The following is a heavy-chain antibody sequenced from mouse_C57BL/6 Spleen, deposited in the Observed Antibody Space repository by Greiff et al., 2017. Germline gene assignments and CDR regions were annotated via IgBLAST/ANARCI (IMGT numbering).Heavy chain of an antibody. J-gene: IGHJ4*01. Sequence: VQLQQSGPGLVKPGASVKLSCTASGYTFTSYDITWVKQSPGQGLEWIGRICPRDGSTNYNEKFKGKATLTVDTSYSKAYMELHSLTSEDSAVYFCARSVVGVDYWGQGTSVTVSS. V-gene: IGHV1-85*01. CDR1: GYTFTSYD. CDR2: ICPRDGST. D-gene: IGHD1-1*01. CDR3: ARSVVGVDY.